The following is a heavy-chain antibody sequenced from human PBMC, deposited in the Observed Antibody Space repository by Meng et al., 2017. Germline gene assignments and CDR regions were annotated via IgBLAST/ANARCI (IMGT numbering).Heavy chain of an antibody. D-gene: IGHD4-23*01. CDR1: GGTFSSYA. V-gene: IGHV1-69*06. CDR3: ARGVGYGGNSLYFDY. CDR2: IIPIFGTA. Sequence: VHRVLSWMTGTEPGSRVDVHCEAPGGTFSSYAIRWVRQSPGEGPEWMGGIIPIFGTANYVQKFQGRVTITADKSTSTAYMELSSLRSADTAVYYCARGVGYGGNSLYFDYWGQGTLVTVSS. J-gene: IGHJ4*02.